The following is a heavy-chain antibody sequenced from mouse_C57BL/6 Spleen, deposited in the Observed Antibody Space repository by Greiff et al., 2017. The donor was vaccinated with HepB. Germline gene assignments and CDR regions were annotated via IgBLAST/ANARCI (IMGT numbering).Heavy chain of an antibody. CDR3: AYGNYGRGYYAMDY. CDR2: IRNKANGYTT. J-gene: IGHJ4*01. Sequence: EVKLMESGGGLVQPGGSLSLSCAASGFTFTDYYMSWVRQPPGKALEWLGFIRNKANGYTTEYSASVKGRFTISRDNSQSILYLQMNALRAEDSATYYCAYGNYGRGYYAMDYWGQGTSVTVSS. D-gene: IGHD2-1*01. V-gene: IGHV7-3*01. CDR1: GFTFTDYY.